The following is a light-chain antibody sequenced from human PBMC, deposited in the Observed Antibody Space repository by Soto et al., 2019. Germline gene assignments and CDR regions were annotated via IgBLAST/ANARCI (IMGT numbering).Light chain of an antibody. V-gene: IGKV3-15*01. CDR2: GAS. CDR3: HQYASYPWT. CDR1: QSVSSN. Sequence: EIVMTQSPATLSVSPGERVTLSCRARQSVSSNLAWYQQKPGQAPRLLIYGASTRATGIPARFSGSGSGTEFTLTISSLQSEDFATYYCHQYASYPWTFGQGTEVESK. J-gene: IGKJ1*01.